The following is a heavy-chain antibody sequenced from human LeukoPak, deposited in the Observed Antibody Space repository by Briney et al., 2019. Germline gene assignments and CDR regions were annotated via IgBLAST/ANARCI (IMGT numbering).Heavy chain of an antibody. J-gene: IGHJ6*02. Sequence: PGGSLRLSCAAFGFTFSRDRMHWVRQAPGKGLVWVSRLKTDGSTAVYADSVKGRFTISRDNAKNTLYLEMNSLRPEDTAVYFCAREMYSSNSLYWYYGMDVWGQGTTVTVSS. CDR2: LKTDGSTA. V-gene: IGHV3-74*01. CDR1: GFTFSRDR. CDR3: AREMYSSNSLYWYYGMDV. D-gene: IGHD6-19*01.